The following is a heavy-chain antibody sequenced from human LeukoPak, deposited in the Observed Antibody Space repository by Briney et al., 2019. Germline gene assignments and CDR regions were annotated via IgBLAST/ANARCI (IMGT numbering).Heavy chain of an antibody. V-gene: IGHV3-30-3*01. Sequence: PGGSLRLSCAASGFTFSSYAMHWVRQAPGKGLEWVAVISYDGSNKYYADSVKGRFTISRDNSKNTLYLQMNSLRAEDTAVYYCARGTQQLNFWGQGTLVTVSS. CDR1: GFTFSSYA. CDR3: ARGTQQLNF. D-gene: IGHD6-13*01. J-gene: IGHJ4*02. CDR2: ISYDGSNK.